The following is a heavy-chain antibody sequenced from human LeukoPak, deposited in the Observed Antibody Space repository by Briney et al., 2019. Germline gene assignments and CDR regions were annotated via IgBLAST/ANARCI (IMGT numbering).Heavy chain of an antibody. Sequence: PSETLSLTCAVYGGSFSGYYWSWIRQPPGKGLEWIGEINHSGSTNYNPSLKSRVTISVDTSKNQFSLKLSSVTAADTAVYYCARGPRYCGGDCYFPFDYWGQGTLVTVSP. CDR3: ARGPRYCGGDCYFPFDY. V-gene: IGHV4-34*01. CDR2: INHSGST. D-gene: IGHD2-21*02. J-gene: IGHJ4*02. CDR1: GGSFSGYY.